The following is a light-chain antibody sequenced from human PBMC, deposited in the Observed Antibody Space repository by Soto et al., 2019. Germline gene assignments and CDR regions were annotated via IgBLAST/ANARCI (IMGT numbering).Light chain of an antibody. CDR3: SSYTSSSSLV. CDR1: SSVVGGYNY. J-gene: IGLJ1*01. Sequence: QSVLTQPASVSGSPGQSITISRTGTSSVVGGYNYVSWYQQHPGKAPKLMIYDVSNRPSGVSNRFSGSKSGNTASLTISGLQAEDEADYYCSSYTSSSSLVXGTGTKVTVL. V-gene: IGLV2-14*01. CDR2: DVS.